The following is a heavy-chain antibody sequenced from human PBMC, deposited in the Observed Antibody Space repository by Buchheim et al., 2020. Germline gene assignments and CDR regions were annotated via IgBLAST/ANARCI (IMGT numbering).Heavy chain of an antibody. D-gene: IGHD4-17*01. Sequence: EVQLVESGGGLVKPGGSLRLSCAASGFTFSSYSMNWVRQAPGKGLEWVSSISSSSSYIYYADSVKGRFTISRDNAKNSLYLQMNSLRAEDTAVYYCASWETTVTTKVKIHSGSFDYWGQGTL. CDR2: ISSSSSYI. CDR1: GFTFSSYS. V-gene: IGHV3-21*01. J-gene: IGHJ4*02. CDR3: ASWETTVTTKVKIHSGSFDY.